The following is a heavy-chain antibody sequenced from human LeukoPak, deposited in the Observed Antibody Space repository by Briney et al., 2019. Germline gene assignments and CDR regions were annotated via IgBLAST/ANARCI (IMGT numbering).Heavy chain of an antibody. V-gene: IGHV1-2*02. CDR1: GYTFTGYY. CDR2: IHPNSGGT. Sequence: ASVKVSCKASGYTFTGYYMHWVRQAPGQGLEWMGWIHPNSGGTNYAQKFQGRVTMTRDTSISTAYMELSRLRSDDTAVYYCARLYSGYGGYYFDYWGQGTLVTVSS. D-gene: IGHD5-12*01. J-gene: IGHJ4*02. CDR3: ARLYSGYGGYYFDY.